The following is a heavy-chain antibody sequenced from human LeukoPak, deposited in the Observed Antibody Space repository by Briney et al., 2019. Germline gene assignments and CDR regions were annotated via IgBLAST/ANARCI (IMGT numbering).Heavy chain of an antibody. D-gene: IGHD4-23*01. CDR1: GFTFSSYS. CDR2: ISSSSSYI. J-gene: IGHJ3*02. V-gene: IGHV3-21*01. Sequence: PGGSLRLSCAAPGFTFSSYSMNWVRQAPGKGLEWVSSISSSSSYIYYADSVKGRFTISRDNAKNSLYLQMNSLRAEDTAVYYCARANSHDAFDIWGQGTMVTVSS. CDR3: ARANSHDAFDI.